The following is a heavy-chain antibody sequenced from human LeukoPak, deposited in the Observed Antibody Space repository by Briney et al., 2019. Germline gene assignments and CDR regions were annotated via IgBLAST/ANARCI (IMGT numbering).Heavy chain of an antibody. Sequence: SETLSLTCTGSSGSISRYYWSWIRQPPGKGLEWIGYIYYSGSTYYNPSLKSRVTISVDTSKNQFSLKLSSVTAADTAVYYCARGGGYCSGGSCYSFDYWGQGTLVTVSS. CDR2: IYYSGST. J-gene: IGHJ4*02. CDR1: SGSISRYY. CDR3: ARGGGYCSGGSCYSFDY. V-gene: IGHV4-59*01. D-gene: IGHD2-15*01.